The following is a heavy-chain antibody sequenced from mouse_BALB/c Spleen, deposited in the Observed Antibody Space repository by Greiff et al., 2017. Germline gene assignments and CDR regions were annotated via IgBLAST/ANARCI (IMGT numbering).Heavy chain of an antibody. D-gene: IGHD2-4*01. Sequence: EVQLQQSGPELVKPGASVKISCKASGYTFTDYNMHWVKQSHGKSLEWIGYIYPYNGGTGYNQKFKSKATLTVDTSSSTAYMELRSLTSEDSAVYYCARGGDYDAFADWGQGTLVTVSA. CDR3: ARGGDYDAFAD. V-gene: IGHV1S29*02. J-gene: IGHJ3*01. CDR2: IYPYNGGT. CDR1: GYTFTDYN.